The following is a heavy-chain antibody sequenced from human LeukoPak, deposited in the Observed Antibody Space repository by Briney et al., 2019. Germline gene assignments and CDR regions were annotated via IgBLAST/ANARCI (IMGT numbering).Heavy chain of an antibody. CDR1: GGSISSYY. CDR2: IYTSGST. Sequence: SETLSLTCTVSGGSISSYYWSWIRQPAGKGLEWIGRIYTSGSTNYNPSLKSRVTMSVDTSKNQFSLKLSSVTAADTAVYYCARQYYYGSGSHNWFDPWGQGTLVTVSS. CDR3: ARQYYYGSGSHNWFDP. J-gene: IGHJ5*02. V-gene: IGHV4-4*07. D-gene: IGHD3-10*01.